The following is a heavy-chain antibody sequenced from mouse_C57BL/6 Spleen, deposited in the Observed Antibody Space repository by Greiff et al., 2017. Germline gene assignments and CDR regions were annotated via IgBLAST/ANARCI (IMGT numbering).Heavy chain of an antibody. J-gene: IGHJ2*01. CDR2: INPNNGGT. D-gene: IGHD3-2*02. V-gene: IGHV1-26*01. CDR3: ARGQLRLPFDY. Sequence: EVKLQQSGPELVKPGASVKISCKASGYTFTDYYMNWVKQSHGKSLEWIGDINPNNGGTSYNQKFKGKATLTVDKSSSTAYMELRSLTSEDSAVYYCARGQLRLPFDYWGQGTTLTVSS. CDR1: GYTFTDYY.